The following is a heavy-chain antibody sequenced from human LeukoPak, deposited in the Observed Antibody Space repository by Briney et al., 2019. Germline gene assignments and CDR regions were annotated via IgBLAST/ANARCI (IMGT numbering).Heavy chain of an antibody. V-gene: IGHV4-34*01. CDR1: GGSFSGYY. D-gene: IGHD3-22*01. CDR3: ARPYYYDSSGYSD. J-gene: IGHJ4*02. CDR2: INHSGST. Sequence: SETLSLTCAVYGGSFSGYYWSWIRQPPGKGLEWIGEINHSGSTNYNPSLKSRATISVDTSKNQFSLKLSSVTAADTAVYYCARPYYYDSSGYSDWGQGTLVTVSS.